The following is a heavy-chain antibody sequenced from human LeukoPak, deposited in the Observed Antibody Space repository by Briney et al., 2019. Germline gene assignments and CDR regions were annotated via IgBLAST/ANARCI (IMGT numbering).Heavy chain of an antibody. V-gene: IGHV3-53*01. CDR1: GFPVSSNY. CDR2: IYSGGST. CDR3: ARSGYSSSWYGGGFDY. Sequence: GGSLRLSCAASGFPVSSNYMSWVRQAPGKGLEWVSVIYSGGSTYYADSVKGRFTISRDNSKNTLYLQMNSLRAEDTAVYYCARSGYSSSWYGGGFDYWGQGTLVTVSS. D-gene: IGHD6-13*01. J-gene: IGHJ4*02.